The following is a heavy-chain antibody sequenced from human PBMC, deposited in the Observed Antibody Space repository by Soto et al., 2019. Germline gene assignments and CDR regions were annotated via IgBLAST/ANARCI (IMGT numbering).Heavy chain of an antibody. D-gene: IGHD1-26*01. CDR1: GGSISSSSYY. Sequence: PSETLSLTCTVSGGSISSSSYYWGWIRQPPGKGLEWIGSIYYSGTTNYSPSLKSRVTISVDTSKNQFSLELSSVTAADSAIYYCARQSGGYYYYGMDVWGQGTTVTVSS. V-gene: IGHV4-39*01. CDR3: ARQSGGYYYYGMDV. CDR2: IYYSGTT. J-gene: IGHJ6*02.